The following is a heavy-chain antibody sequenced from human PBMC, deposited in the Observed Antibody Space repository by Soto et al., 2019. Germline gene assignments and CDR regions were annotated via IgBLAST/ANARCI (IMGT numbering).Heavy chain of an antibody. D-gene: IGHD3-10*01. J-gene: IGHJ5*02. CDR2: IYYSGST. V-gene: IGHV4-31*03. CDR3: ARKVLWFGELPNWFDP. Sequence: PSETLSLTCTVSGGSISSGGYYWSWIRQHPGKGLEWIGYIYYSGSTYYNPSLKSRVTISVDTSKNQFSLKLSSVTAADTAVYYCARKVLWFGELPNWFDPWGQGTLVTVSS. CDR1: GGSISSGGYY.